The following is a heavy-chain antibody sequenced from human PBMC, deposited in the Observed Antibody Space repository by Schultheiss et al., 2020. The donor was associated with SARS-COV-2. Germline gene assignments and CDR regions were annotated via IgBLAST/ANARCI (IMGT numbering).Heavy chain of an antibody. CDR1: GFTFSKSW. D-gene: IGHD2-2*01. CDR2: ISSSSSTI. V-gene: IGHV3-48*01. J-gene: IGHJ5*02. CDR3: ARDSQYCSSTSCQGFDP. Sequence: GGSLRLSCAASGFTFSKSWMNWVRQAPGKGLEWVSYISSSSSTIYYADSVKGRFTISRDNSKNTLYLQMNSLRAEETAVYYCARDSQYCSSTSCQGFDPWGQGTLVTVSS.